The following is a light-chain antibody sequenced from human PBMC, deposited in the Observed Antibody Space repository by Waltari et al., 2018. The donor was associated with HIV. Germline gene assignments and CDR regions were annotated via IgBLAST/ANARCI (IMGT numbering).Light chain of an antibody. J-gene: IGLJ2*01. Sequence: SYVLTPPPSLSVSPGQTASITCSGDKLGDKYACWYQQKPGQSPVLVIYQDSKRPSGIPARFSGSNSGNTATLTISGTQAMDEADYYCQAWDSSTVVFGGGTKLTVL. CDR3: QAWDSSTVV. CDR1: KLGDKY. V-gene: IGLV3-1*01. CDR2: QDS.